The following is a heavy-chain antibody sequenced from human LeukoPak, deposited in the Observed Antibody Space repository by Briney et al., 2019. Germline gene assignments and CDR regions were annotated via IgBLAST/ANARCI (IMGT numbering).Heavy chain of an antibody. CDR2: MNEDGSIT. J-gene: IGHJ5*02. CDR3: AKEGGLFDSSGYSES. CDR1: GFTFSGYW. Sequence: PGGSLRLSCAASGFTFSGYWMQWVRQAPGRGLVWVSRMNEDGSITTYADSVKGRFTISRDNSESTLYLQMNSLRAEDTAVYYCAKEGGLFDSSGYSESWGQGTLVSVSS. D-gene: IGHD3-22*01. V-gene: IGHV3-74*01.